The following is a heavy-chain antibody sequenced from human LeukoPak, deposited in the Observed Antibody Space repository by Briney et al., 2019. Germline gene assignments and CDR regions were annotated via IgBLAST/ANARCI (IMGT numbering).Heavy chain of an antibody. CDR3: ARDPQDPYDSSGYDYYFDY. CDR2: IIPIFGTA. D-gene: IGHD3-22*01. CDR1: GGTFSSYA. V-gene: IGHV1-69*05. J-gene: IGHJ4*02. Sequence: SVKVSCKASGGTFSSYAISWVRQAPGQGLEWMGRIIPIFGTANYAQKFQGRVTITTDESTSTAYMELSSLRSEDTAVYYCARDPQDPYDSSGYDYYFDYWGQGTLVTVSS.